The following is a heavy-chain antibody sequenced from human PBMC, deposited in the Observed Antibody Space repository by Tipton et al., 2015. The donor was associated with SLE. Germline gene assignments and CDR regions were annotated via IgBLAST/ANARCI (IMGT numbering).Heavy chain of an antibody. Sequence: SLRLSCVASGFTFSNYAMHWVRRAPRKGLEWVSGISWNSGSIAYADSVKGRFTISRDNAKNSLFLQMNSLRAEDTALYYCAKDASIVGATGGYFDSWGLGTLVTVSS. J-gene: IGHJ4*02. CDR1: GFTFSNYA. D-gene: IGHD1-26*01. V-gene: IGHV3-9*01. CDR2: ISWNSGSI. CDR3: AKDASIVGATGGYFDS.